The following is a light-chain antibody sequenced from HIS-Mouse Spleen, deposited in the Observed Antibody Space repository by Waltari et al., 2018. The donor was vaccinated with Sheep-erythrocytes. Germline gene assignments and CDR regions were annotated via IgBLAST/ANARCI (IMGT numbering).Light chain of an antibody. J-gene: IGLJ2*01. CDR2: QDS. Sequence: SYELTQPPSVSVSPGQTASITCSGDKLGDKYACWYQQKPGQSPVLVIYQDSKRTSGLPELFSGSNSGNTATLTISGTQAMDEADYYCQAWDSSTAWNVVFGGGTKLTVL. CDR3: QAWDSSTAWNVV. V-gene: IGLV3-1*01. CDR1: KLGDKY.